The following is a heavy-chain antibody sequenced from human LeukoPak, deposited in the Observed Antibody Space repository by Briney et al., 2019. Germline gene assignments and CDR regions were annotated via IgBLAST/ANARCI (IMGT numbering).Heavy chain of an antibody. D-gene: IGHD3-3*01. CDR2: INHSGSN. CDR3: ARTHPYDFWSGYYTQPFPYFDY. Sequence: KTSETLSLTCAVYGGPLCGYYWRWLPQPPGKGREWFGEINHSGSNNYNPSLKSRVTISVDTSKNQVSLKLSSVTAADTAVYYCARTHPYDFWSGYYTQPFPYFDYWGQGTLVTVSS. J-gene: IGHJ4*02. V-gene: IGHV4-34*01. CDR1: GGPLCGYY.